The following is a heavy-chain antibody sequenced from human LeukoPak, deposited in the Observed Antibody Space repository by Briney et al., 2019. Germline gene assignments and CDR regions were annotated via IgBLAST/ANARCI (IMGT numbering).Heavy chain of an antibody. D-gene: IGHD3-10*01. CDR2: ISSSGSAI. V-gene: IGHV3-48*03. CDR1: GFTFSSYE. Sequence: GGSLRLSCAASGFTFSSYEMNWVRQAPRKGLEWVSYISSSGSAIYYADSVKGRFTISRDNAKNSLYLQMNSLRAEDTAVYYCAREDPMVRGVYYYYYMDVWGKGTTVTISS. CDR3: AREDPMVRGVYYYYYMDV. J-gene: IGHJ6*03.